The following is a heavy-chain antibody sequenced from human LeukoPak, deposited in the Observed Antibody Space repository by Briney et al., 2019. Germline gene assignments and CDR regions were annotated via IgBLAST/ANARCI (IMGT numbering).Heavy chain of an antibody. D-gene: IGHD2-2*01. CDR3: ARGGRFGYCSSTSRPRPSDAFDI. CDR2: INPNSGGT. V-gene: IGHV1-2*02. Sequence: ASVKVSCKASGYTFTGYYMHWVRQAPGQGLEWMGWINPNSGGTNYAQKFQGRVTMTRDTSISTAYMELSRLRSDDTAVYYCARGGRFGYCSSTSRPRPSDAFDIWGQGTMVTVSS. CDR1: GYTFTGYY. J-gene: IGHJ3*02.